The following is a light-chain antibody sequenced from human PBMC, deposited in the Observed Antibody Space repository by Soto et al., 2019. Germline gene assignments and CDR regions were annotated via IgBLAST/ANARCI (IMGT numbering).Light chain of an antibody. V-gene: IGKV3-15*01. CDR1: QSVGNS. Sequence: EIVLTQCPATLSLSPVEIATLSCSASQSVGNSLAWYQLKPGQPPRLLIFDTYSGATGTPARFRGSGSGTDFTLTISSLQSEDFAVYICLQYNYWRPYSFGQGTKVDI. J-gene: IGKJ2*03. CDR2: DTY. CDR3: LQYNYWRPYS.